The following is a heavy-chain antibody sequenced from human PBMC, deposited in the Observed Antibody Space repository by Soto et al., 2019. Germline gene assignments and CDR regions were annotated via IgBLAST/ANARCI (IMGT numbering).Heavy chain of an antibody. CDR2: MNPNSGNT. CDR1: GYTFTNSD. D-gene: IGHD4-17*01. Sequence: ASVKVSCKASGYTFTNSDINWVRQATGQGLEWMGWMNPNSGNTNYAQKLQGRVTMTTDTSTSTAYVELRSLSFDDTAVYYCAREARDYGYYDGMDVWGQGTTVTVSS. J-gene: IGHJ6*02. CDR3: AREARDYGYYDGMDV. V-gene: IGHV1-18*01.